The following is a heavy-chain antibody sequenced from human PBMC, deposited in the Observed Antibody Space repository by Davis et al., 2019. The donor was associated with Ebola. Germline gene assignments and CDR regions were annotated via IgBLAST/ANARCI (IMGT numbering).Heavy chain of an antibody. CDR1: GYTFTSYY. D-gene: IGHD6-13*01. V-gene: IGHV1-8*02. CDR2: MNPNSGNT. Sequence: ASVKVSCKASGYTFTSYYMHWVRQAPGQGLEWMGWMNPNSGNTGYAQKFQGRVTMTRNTSISTAYMELSSLRSEDTAVYYCARGEYSSPDFVDYWGQGTLVTVSS. CDR3: ARGEYSSPDFVDY. J-gene: IGHJ4*02.